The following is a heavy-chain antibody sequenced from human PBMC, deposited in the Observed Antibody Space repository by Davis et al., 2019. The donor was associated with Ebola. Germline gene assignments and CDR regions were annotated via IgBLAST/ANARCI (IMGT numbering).Heavy chain of an antibody. CDR3: ARGPSIWGWDY. V-gene: IGHV4-59*12. CDR1: GGSISSYY. J-gene: IGHJ4*02. Sequence: SETLSLTCTVSGGSISSYYWSWIRQPPGKGLEWIGYIYYSGSTNYNPSLKSRVTISVDKSKNQFSLKLSSVTAADTAVYYCARGPSIWGWDYWGQGTLVTVSS. D-gene: IGHD7-27*01. CDR2: IYYSGST.